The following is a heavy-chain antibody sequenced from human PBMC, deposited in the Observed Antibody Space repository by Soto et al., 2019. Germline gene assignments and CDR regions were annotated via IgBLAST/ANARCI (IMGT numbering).Heavy chain of an antibody. CDR2: IYYSGST. CDR1: GGSISSGGYY. CDR3: ARELQRDYYGMDV. J-gene: IGHJ6*02. D-gene: IGHD1-1*01. V-gene: IGHV4-31*03. Sequence: SETLSLTCTVSGGSISSGGYYWSWIRQHPGKGLEWIGYIYYSGSTYYNPSLKSRVTISVDTSKNQFSLKLSSVTAADTAVYYCARELQRDYYGMDVWGQGTTVTVSS.